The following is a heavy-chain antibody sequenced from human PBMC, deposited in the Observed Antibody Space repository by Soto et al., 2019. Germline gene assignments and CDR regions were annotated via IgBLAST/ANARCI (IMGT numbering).Heavy chain of an antibody. Sequence: GGSLRLSCAASGFTFSSYGMHWVRQAPGKGLEWVAVISYDGSNKYYADSVKGRFTISRDNSKNTLYLQMNSLRAEDTAVYYCAKEKELVPPGFYYYGMDVWGQGTTVTVSS. J-gene: IGHJ6*02. V-gene: IGHV3-30*18. CDR2: ISYDGSNK. CDR1: GFTFSSYG. CDR3: AKEKELVPPGFYYYGMDV. D-gene: IGHD6-13*01.